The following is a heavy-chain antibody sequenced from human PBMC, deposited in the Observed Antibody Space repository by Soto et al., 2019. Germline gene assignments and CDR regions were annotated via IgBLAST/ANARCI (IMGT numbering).Heavy chain of an antibody. V-gene: IGHV4-4*02. CDR3: ASSYSSSWYYYYYGMDV. CDR2: VNHRGST. D-gene: IGHD6-13*01. Sequence: PGGSLRLSCAASGIILSDTWMNWVRQAPGKGLEWIGEVNHRGSTTYNPSLKSRVTISGDMSKNQFSLRLSSLTAADTALYYCASSYSSSWYYYYYGMDVWGQGTTVTVSS. J-gene: IGHJ6*02. CDR1: GIILSDTW.